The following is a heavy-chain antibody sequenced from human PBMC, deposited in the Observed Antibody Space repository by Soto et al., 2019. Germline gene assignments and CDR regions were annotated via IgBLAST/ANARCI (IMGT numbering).Heavy chain of an antibody. CDR3: AKDRIPAMAYFDY. J-gene: IGHJ4*02. CDR1: GFTFSSYA. Sequence: LRLSFAASGFTFSSYAISWVRQAPGKGLEWVSAISGSGGSTYYADSVKGRFTISRDNSKNTLYLQMNSLRAEDTAAYYCAKDRIPAMAYFDYWGQGTLVTVSS. CDR2: ISGSGGST. V-gene: IGHV3-23*01. D-gene: IGHD5-18*01.